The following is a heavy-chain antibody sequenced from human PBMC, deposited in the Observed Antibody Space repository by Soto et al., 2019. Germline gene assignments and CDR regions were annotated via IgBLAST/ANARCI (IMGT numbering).Heavy chain of an antibody. CDR1: GGTFSSYA. J-gene: IGHJ6*02. CDR2: IIPIFGTA. D-gene: IGHD2-2*01. V-gene: IGHV1-69*01. CDR3: ARKYCSSTSCYGFEGYYGMDV. Sequence: QVQLVQSGAEVKKPGSSVKVSCKASGGTFSSYAISWVRQAPGQGLEWMGGIIPIFGTANYAQKFQGRVTITADESTSTAHMELSSLRSEDTAVYYCARKYCSSTSCYGFEGYYGMDVWGQGTTVTVSS.